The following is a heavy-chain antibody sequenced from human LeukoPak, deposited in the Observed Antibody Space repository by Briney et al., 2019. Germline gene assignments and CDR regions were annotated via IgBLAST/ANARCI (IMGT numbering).Heavy chain of an antibody. V-gene: IGHV3-30*02. J-gene: IGHJ4*02. Sequence: GGSLRLSCAASGFTFSSYAMSWVRQAPGKGLEWVAFIRYDGSNKYYADSVKGRFTISRDNAKNSLYLQMNDLRADDTAVYYRARGGSKQRDIGPRGIAARGDYWGQGTLVAVSS. CDR1: GFTFSSYA. D-gene: IGHD6-6*01. CDR3: ARGGSKQRDIGPRGIAARGDY. CDR2: IRYDGSNK.